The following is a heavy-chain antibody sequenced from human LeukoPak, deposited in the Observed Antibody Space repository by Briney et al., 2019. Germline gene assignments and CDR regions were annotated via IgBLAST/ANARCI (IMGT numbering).Heavy chain of an antibody. Sequence: SETLPLTCTVSGGSISSGSYYWSWIRQPAGKGLEWNGRIYTSGSTNYNPSLKSRVTISVDTSKNQFSLKLSSVTAADTAVYYCARTIFGVAEPKRDAFDIWGQGTMVTVSS. V-gene: IGHV4-61*02. D-gene: IGHD3-3*01. CDR2: IYTSGST. J-gene: IGHJ3*02. CDR1: GGSISSGSYY. CDR3: ARTIFGVAEPKRDAFDI.